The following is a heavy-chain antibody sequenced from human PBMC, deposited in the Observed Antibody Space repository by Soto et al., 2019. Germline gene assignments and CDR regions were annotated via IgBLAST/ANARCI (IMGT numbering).Heavy chain of an antibody. CDR1: GFTFSSYW. V-gene: IGHV3-7*01. J-gene: IGHJ6*02. CDR2: IKQDGSEK. CDR3: AKERRAKQLLVAYYGMDV. Sequence: GSLRLSCAASGFTFSSYWMSWVRQAPGKGLEWVANIKQDGSEKYYVDSVKGRFTISRDKAKNSLYLQMNSLRAEDTAVYYCAKERRAKQLLVAYYGMDVWGQGTTVTVSS. D-gene: IGHD6-19*01.